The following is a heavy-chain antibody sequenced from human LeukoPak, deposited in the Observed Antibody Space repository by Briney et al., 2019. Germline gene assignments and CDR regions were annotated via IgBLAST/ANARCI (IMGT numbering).Heavy chain of an antibody. CDR2: ISSNGGST. D-gene: IGHD4-17*01. Sequence: GGSLRLSCSASGFTFSSYAMHWVRQAPGKGLEYVSAISSNGGSTYYADSVKGRFTISRDNAKNSLYLQMNSLRAEDTAVYYCARDLDYGDYIDYWGQGTQVTVSS. J-gene: IGHJ4*02. CDR3: ARDLDYGDYIDY. V-gene: IGHV3-64*04. CDR1: GFTFSSYA.